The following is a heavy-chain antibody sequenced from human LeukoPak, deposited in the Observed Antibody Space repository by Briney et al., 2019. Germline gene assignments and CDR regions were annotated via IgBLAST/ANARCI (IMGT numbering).Heavy chain of an antibody. V-gene: IGHV3-74*01. CDR1: GFSVGGYW. CDR3: AKSHRVLRYFDWLPDY. J-gene: IGHJ4*02. CDR2: INSDGSSI. Sequence: GGSLRLSCAASGFSVGGYWMHWVRQGPGMGLVWVSRINSDGSSISYADSVKGRFTISRDNSKNTLYLQMNSLRAEDTAVYYCAKSHRVLRYFDWLPDYWGQGTLVTVSS. D-gene: IGHD3-9*01.